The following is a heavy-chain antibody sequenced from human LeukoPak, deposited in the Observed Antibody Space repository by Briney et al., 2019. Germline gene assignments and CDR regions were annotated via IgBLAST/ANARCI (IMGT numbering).Heavy chain of an antibody. Sequence: SETLSLTCTVSGGSISSYYWAWIRQPPGKGLECIGSIYYSGSTSYNPSLKSRVTISVDTSKNQFSLKLSSVTAADTAVYYCASLRERSYYARGFDYWGQGTLVTVSS. D-gene: IGHD3-3*01. CDR2: IYYSGST. CDR1: GGSISSYY. V-gene: IGHV4-39*01. J-gene: IGHJ4*02. CDR3: ASLRERSYYARGFDY.